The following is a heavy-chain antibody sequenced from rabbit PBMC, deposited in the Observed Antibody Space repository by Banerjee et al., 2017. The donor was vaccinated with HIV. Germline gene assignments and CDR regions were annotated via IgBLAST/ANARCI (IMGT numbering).Heavy chain of an antibody. CDR3: ARTDDSRGGTRLDL. CDR1: GFSFSSSYW. Sequence: QESGGGLVQPEGSLTLTCKASGFSFSSSYWICWVRQAPGKGLELIGCIYTGDTGTTLYASWVNVRFTTSKTPSTTVPLQMTSLTAADTASYSCARTDDSRGGTRLDLLGPGTLVTVS. J-gene: IGHJ3*01. V-gene: IGHV1S45*01. CDR2: IYTGDTGTT. D-gene: IGHD4-1*01.